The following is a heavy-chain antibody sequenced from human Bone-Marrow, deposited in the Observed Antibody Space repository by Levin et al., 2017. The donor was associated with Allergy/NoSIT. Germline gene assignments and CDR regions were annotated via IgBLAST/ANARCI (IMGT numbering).Heavy chain of an antibody. CDR3: ARHKDYGGNGYYYYGMDV. V-gene: IGHV3-9*01. J-gene: IGHJ6*02. Sequence: GGSLRLSCAASGFTFTDYAIHWIRQAPGRGLEWVSGVSWNSGTIGYADSVKGRFTISSDNAKNSLYLQMNSLRTEDTALYFCARHKDYGGNGYYYYGMDVWGQGTTVTVSS. CDR1: GFTFTDYA. CDR2: VSWNSGTI. D-gene: IGHD4-23*01.